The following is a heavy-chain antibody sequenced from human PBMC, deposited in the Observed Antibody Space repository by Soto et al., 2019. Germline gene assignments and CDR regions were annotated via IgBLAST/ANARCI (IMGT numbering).Heavy chain of an antibody. CDR2: INHSGST. D-gene: IGHD4-17*01. J-gene: IGHJ6*03. CDR1: GGSFSGYY. V-gene: IGHV4-34*01. CDR3: ARNTVTTLHHYYYYNYMDV. Sequence: PSETLSLACAVYGGSFSGYYWSWIRQPPGKGLEWIGEINHSGSTNYNPSLKSRVTISVDTSKNQFSLKLSSVTAADTAVYYCARNTVTTLHHYYYYNYMDVWGKGTTVTVSS.